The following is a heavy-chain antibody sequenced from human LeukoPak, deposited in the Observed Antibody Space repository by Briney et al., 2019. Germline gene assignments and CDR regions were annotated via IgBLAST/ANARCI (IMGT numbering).Heavy chain of an antibody. CDR2: INKDGSEK. V-gene: IGHV3-7*01. CDR3: ARDKDTY. J-gene: IGHJ4*02. CDR1: GFTFSNYC. Sequence: GGSLRLSCAASGFTFSNYCMSWVRQAPGKGLEWVAHINKDGSEKYYVDSVKGRFTISRDNAKNSLYLQMNSLRVEDTAVYYCARDKDTYWGRGTLVTVSS.